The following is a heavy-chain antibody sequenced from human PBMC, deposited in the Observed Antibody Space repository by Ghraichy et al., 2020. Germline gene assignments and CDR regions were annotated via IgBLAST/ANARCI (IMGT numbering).Heavy chain of an antibody. V-gene: IGHV3-23*01. CDR2: ISGSGGST. Sequence: AGSLRLSCAASGFTFSNYAMTWVRQAPGKGLEWVSTISGSGGSTYYADSVKGRFTISRDNSKNTLYLQMNSLRAEDAAVYYCAKDREYGSSSGPYYFDYWGQGTLVTDSS. D-gene: IGHD6-6*01. J-gene: IGHJ4*02. CDR3: AKDREYGSSSGPYYFDY. CDR1: GFTFSNYA.